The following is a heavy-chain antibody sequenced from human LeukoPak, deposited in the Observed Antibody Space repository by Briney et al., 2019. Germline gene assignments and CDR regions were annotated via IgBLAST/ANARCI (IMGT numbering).Heavy chain of an antibody. V-gene: IGHV3-48*03. CDR1: GFTFSSYD. J-gene: IGHJ4*02. Sequence: RGSLRLSCAASGFTFSSYDMNWVRQAPGKGLEWVSYMRGSGNTIHYADSVKGRFTISRDNAKNSLYLQMNSLRAEDTAVYYCARKYCSSTSCLIDYWGQGTLVSVSS. CDR3: ARKYCSSTSCLIDY. D-gene: IGHD2-2*01. CDR2: MRGSGNTI.